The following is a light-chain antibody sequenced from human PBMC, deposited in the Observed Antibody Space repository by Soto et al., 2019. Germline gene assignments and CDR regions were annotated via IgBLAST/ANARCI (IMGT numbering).Light chain of an antibody. J-gene: IGKJ5*01. V-gene: IGKV1-12*01. CDR2: AAS. CDR3: QQANSLPIT. Sequence: DLQMTQSPSSVSASVGDRVTITCRASQDISSWLAWYQQKPGKAPKLLIYAASSLQSGVPPRFSGSGSGTDFTLTISSLQPEDFATYYCQQANSLPITFGQGTRLEIK. CDR1: QDISSW.